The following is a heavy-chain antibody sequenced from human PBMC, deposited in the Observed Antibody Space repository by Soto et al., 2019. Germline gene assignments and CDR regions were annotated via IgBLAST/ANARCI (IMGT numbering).Heavy chain of an antibody. D-gene: IGHD2-21*02. Sequence: EVQLLESGGGLVQPGGSLRLSCAASGFTFSSYAMSWVRQAPGKGLEWVSAISGSGGSTYYADSVKGRFTISRDNSKNALYLQMTRVGAEATAVYYCAKDVGHIVVVTAIRTLYYYYYGTDVWGRGTTVTVSS. V-gene: IGHV3-23*01. CDR3: AKDVGHIVVVTAIRTLYYYYYGTDV. CDR2: ISGSGGST. J-gene: IGHJ6*02. CDR1: GFTFSSYA.